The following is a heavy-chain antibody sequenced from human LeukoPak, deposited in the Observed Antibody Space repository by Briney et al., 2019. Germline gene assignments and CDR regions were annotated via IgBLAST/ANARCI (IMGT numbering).Heavy chain of an antibody. Sequence: SETLSLTCSVSGGSISGDYWSWIRQPPGKGLEWIGSIYYSGSTYYNPSLKSRVTISVDTSKNLFSLKLSSVTAADTAVYYCARTVILLPSYYYMDVWGKGTTVTVSS. V-gene: IGHV4-59*12. CDR3: ARTVILLPSYYYMDV. D-gene: IGHD2/OR15-2a*01. CDR1: GGSISGDY. J-gene: IGHJ6*03. CDR2: IYYSGST.